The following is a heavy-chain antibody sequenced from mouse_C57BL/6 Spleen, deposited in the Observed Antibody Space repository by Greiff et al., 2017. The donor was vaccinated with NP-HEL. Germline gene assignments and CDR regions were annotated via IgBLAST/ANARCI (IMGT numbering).Heavy chain of an antibody. Sequence: VKLQESGPELVKPGASVKLSCKASGYTFTSYDINWVKQRPGQGLEWIGWIYPRDGSTKYNEKFKGKATLTVDTSSSTAYMELHSLTSEDSAVYFCARGDYYGSSYPFRYWGQGTTLTVSS. CDR1: GYTFTSYD. D-gene: IGHD1-1*01. CDR2: IYPRDGST. J-gene: IGHJ2*01. CDR3: ARGDYYGSSYPFRY. V-gene: IGHV1-85*01.